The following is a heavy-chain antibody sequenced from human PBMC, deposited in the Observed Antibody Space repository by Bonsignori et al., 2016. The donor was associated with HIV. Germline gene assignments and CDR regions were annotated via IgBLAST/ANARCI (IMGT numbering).Heavy chain of an antibody. Sequence: VRQAPGKGLECVSVIYSGDSTYYADSVKGRFTISRDNSRNILYLHMNSLIAEDTAVYYCSSGDYDSSGYFYYYYMDVWGNGTSVTVSS. V-gene: IGHV3-66*01. CDR3: SSGDYDSSGYFYYYYMDV. J-gene: IGHJ6*03. CDR2: IYSGDST. D-gene: IGHD3-22*01.